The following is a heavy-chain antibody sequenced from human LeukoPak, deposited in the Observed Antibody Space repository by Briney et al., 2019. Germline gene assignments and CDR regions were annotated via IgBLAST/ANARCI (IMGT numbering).Heavy chain of an antibody. V-gene: IGHV4-38-2*02. Sequence: TSETLSLTCTVSGYSISSGYYWAWIRQPPGKGLEWIGSIYYSGSTYYNPSLKSRVTISVDTSKNQFSLKLSSVTAADTAVYYCARDRGFWSGYFVYWGQGTLVTVSS. CDR1: GYSISSGYY. CDR3: ARDRGFWSGYFVY. J-gene: IGHJ4*02. D-gene: IGHD3-3*01. CDR2: IYYSGST.